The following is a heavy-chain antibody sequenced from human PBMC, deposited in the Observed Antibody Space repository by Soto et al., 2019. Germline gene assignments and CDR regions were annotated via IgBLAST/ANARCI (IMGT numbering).Heavy chain of an antibody. CDR1: GGSVSSGGYY. D-gene: IGHD6-13*01. V-gene: IGHV4-61*08. CDR3: ARGGYSSSWALKYFQH. Sequence: SETLSLTCTVSGGSVSSGGYYWSWIRQPPGKGLEWIGYIYYSGSTNYNPSLKSRVTISVDTSKNQFSLKLSSVTAADTAAYYCARGGYSSSWALKYFQHWGQGTLVTVSS. CDR2: IYYSGST. J-gene: IGHJ1*01.